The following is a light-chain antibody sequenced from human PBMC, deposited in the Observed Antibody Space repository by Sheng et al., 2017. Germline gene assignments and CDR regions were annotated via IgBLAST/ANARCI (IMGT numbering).Light chain of an antibody. Sequence: EIVLTQSPGTLSLSPVERATLSCRASQSVSSSYLAWYQQKPGQAPRLLIYGASIRATDIPDRFSGSGSGTDFTLTISRLEPEDFAVYYCQQYGSSPLTFGGGTKVEIK. J-gene: IGKJ4*01. V-gene: IGKV3-20*01. CDR1: QSVSSSY. CDR3: QQYGSSPLT. CDR2: GAS.